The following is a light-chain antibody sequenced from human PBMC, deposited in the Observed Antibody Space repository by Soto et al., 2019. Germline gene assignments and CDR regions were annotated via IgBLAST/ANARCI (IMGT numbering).Light chain of an antibody. J-gene: IGKJ1*01. Sequence: DIQMTQSPSTLSASVGDRVTITCRASQSVDTCLAWYQQKPGKAPHLLIYKASSLETGVPSRFSGSGSVTEFTLTSSSLQPDDFATYYRQQFYRYPWTFGQGTKVEIK. CDR1: QSVDTC. CDR2: KAS. CDR3: QQFYRYPWT. V-gene: IGKV1-5*03.